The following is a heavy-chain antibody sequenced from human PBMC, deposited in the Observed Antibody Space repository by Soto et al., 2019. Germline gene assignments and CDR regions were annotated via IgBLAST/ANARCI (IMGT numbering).Heavy chain of an antibody. Sequence: KPSETLSLTCDVHGDSLSGYAWSWIRQPPGKGLEWIGEITFRGVTNYHPSLKSRVSMSVDTSKNRISLNVSSVTAADTALYFCARKLEASIRRVEWFSYKWFDPWGPGTLVTVSS. CDR3: ARKLEASIRRVEWFSYKWFDP. CDR1: GDSLSGYA. D-gene: IGHD3-9*01. J-gene: IGHJ5*02. CDR2: ITFRGVT. V-gene: IGHV4-34*01.